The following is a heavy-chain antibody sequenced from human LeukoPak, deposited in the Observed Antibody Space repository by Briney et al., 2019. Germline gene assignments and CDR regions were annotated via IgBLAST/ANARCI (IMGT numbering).Heavy chain of an antibody. D-gene: IGHD1-1*01. CDR1: GYTFTGYY. Sequence: GASVKVPCKASGYTFTGYYMHWVRQAPGQGLEWMGWINPNSGGTNYAQKFQGRVTMTRDTSISTAYMELSRLRSDDTAVYYCARDRGTWNDDGFDYWGQGTLVTVSS. V-gene: IGHV1-2*02. CDR3: ARDRGTWNDDGFDY. CDR2: INPNSGGT. J-gene: IGHJ4*02.